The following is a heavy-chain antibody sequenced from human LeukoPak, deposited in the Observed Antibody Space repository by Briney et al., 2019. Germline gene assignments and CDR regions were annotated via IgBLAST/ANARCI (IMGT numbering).Heavy chain of an antibody. Sequence: ASVKVSCKASGYTFTNYYIHWVRQAPGRGLEWMGIVNPSGGSTTYAQKFQGRIIMTRDTSTRTVYMELRSLRFDDTAVIYCARERMSTSFFDFWGQGTLVTVSS. J-gene: IGHJ4*02. CDR1: GYTFTNYY. CDR2: VNPSGGST. CDR3: ARERMSTSFFDF. V-gene: IGHV1-46*01. D-gene: IGHD5/OR15-5a*01.